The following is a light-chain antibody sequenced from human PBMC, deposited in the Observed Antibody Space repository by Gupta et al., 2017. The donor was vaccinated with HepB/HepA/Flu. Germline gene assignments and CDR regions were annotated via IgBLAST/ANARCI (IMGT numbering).Light chain of an antibody. V-gene: IGLV3-21*02. CDR3: QVWDSSSDHPV. CDR2: DDS. Sequence: SYGLTQPPSVSVAPAETSRITCGGNNIGSKSVHWYQQKPGQAPVLVVYDDSDRPSGIRERFSGSSSGNAATLTMSRVEAEDEADYYCQVWDSSSDHPVFGGGTKLTVL. J-gene: IGLJ2*01. CDR1: NIGSKS.